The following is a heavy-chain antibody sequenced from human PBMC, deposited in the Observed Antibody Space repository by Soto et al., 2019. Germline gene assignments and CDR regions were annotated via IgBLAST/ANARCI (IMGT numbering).Heavy chain of an antibody. CDR1: GGTFNSYA. J-gene: IGHJ3*02. D-gene: IGHD3-3*01. CDR2: VIRLYGTP. CDR3: ARRFLELLYDAFHI. V-gene: IGHV1-69*06. Sequence: QVQLVQSGAEVMKPGSSVKLSCKASGGTFNSYAISWVRQAPGQGLEWMGGVIRLYGTPNYAQKFQGRVTITADKSTSTGYMELSSMTSEDTAVYYCARRFLELLYDAFHIWGQGTMVTVSP.